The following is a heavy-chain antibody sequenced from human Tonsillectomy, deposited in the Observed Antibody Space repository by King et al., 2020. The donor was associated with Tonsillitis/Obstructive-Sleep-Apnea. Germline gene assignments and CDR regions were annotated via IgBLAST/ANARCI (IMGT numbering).Heavy chain of an antibody. Sequence: QLVQSGGGVVQPGRSLRLSCAASGFTFSTYTLHWVRQAPGKGLEWVAVISYDGKIKYYADSVKGRFTISRDNSKNTLSLQMNTLGGEDTAVYYWVGGNYYDEGPTDAFDVWGQGTLVTV. J-gene: IGHJ3*01. D-gene: IGHD3-22*01. CDR3: VGGNYYDEGPTDAFDV. V-gene: IGHV3-30*04. CDR1: GFTFSTYT. CDR2: ISYDGKIK.